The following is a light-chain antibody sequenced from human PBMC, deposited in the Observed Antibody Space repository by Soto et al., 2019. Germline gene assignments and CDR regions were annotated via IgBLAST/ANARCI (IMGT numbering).Light chain of an antibody. V-gene: IGKV1-9*01. CDR1: QGISNY. Sequence: DIQLTQSPSFLSASVGDRVTITCRASQGISNYLAWYQHKPGKAPKLLIYAASTLQSGVPSRFSGSGSGTEFTLTISSLQPDDFATYYCQHYNSYSEAFGQGTKVDIK. J-gene: IGKJ1*01. CDR2: AAS. CDR3: QHYNSYSEA.